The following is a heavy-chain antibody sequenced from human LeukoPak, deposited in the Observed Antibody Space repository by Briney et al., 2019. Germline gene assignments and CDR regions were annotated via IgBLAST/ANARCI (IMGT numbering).Heavy chain of an antibody. V-gene: IGHV4-4*07. Sequence: SETLSLTCTVSGGSISSYYWSWIRQLAGKGLEWIGRIYTSGSTNYNPSLKSRVTMSVDTSKNQFSLKLSSVTAADTAVYYCARDDGYNTPLDAFDIWGQGTMVTVSS. CDR2: IYTSGST. D-gene: IGHD5-24*01. J-gene: IGHJ3*02. CDR3: ARDDGYNTPLDAFDI. CDR1: GGSISSYY.